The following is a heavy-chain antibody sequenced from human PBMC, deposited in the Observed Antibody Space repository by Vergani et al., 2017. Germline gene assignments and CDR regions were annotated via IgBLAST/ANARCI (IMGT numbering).Heavy chain of an antibody. CDR2: ISSSSSYI. CDR3: ARDRERITMVRGGWFDP. J-gene: IGHJ5*02. Sequence: EVQLVESGGGLVKPGGSLRLSCAASGFTFSSYSMNWVRQAPGKGLEWVSSISSSSSYIYYADSVKGRFTISRDNAKNSLYLQMNSLRAEDTAVYYCARDRERITMVRGGWFDPWGQGTLVTVSS. D-gene: IGHD3-10*01. V-gene: IGHV3-21*01. CDR1: GFTFSSYS.